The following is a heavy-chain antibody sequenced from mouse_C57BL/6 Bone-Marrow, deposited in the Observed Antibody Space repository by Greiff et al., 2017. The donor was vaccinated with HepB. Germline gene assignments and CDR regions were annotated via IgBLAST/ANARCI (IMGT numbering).Heavy chain of an antibody. CDR2: IHPSSGYT. CDR1: GYTFTSYW. J-gene: IGHJ2*01. Sequence: QVQLQQPGAELAKPGASVKLSCKASGYTFTSYWMHWVKQRPGQGLEWIGYIHPSSGYTKYNQKFKDKATLTADKSSTTAYMQLSSLTYEDAAVYYAAPSSTYYFDYWGQGTTLTVSS. V-gene: IGHV1-7*01. CDR3: APSSTYYFDY.